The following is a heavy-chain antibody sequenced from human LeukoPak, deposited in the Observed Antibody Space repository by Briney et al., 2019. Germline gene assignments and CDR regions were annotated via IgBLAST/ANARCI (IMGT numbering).Heavy chain of an antibody. CDR3: ARRKPRYCSSTSCYGGGYYYYYMDV. V-gene: IGHV4-34*01. Sequence: PSQTLSLTCAVYGGSFSGYYWSWIRQPPGKGLEWIGEINHSGSTNYNPSLKSRVTISVDTSKNQFSLKLSSVTAADTAVYYCARRKPRYCSSTSCYGGGYYYYYMDVWGKGTTVTISS. CDR2: INHSGST. D-gene: IGHD2-2*01. J-gene: IGHJ6*03. CDR1: GGSFSGYY.